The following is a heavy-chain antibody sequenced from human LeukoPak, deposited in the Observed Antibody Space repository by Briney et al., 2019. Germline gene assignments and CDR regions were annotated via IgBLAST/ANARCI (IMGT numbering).Heavy chain of an antibody. CDR2: IYHSGST. V-gene: IGHV4-38-2*02. D-gene: IGHD1-7*01. J-gene: IGHJ5*02. Sequence: PSETLSLTCNVSGYFIRSAYYWGWIRQPPGKGLEWIGSIYHSGSTNYNPSLKSRVTISVDKSKNQFSLKLSSVTAADTAVYYCARYLFVSTGTTVSWFDPWGQGTLVTVSS. CDR3: ARYLFVSTGTTVSWFDP. CDR1: GYFIRSAYY.